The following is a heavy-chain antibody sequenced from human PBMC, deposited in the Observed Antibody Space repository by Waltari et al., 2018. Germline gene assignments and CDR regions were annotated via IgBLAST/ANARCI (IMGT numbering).Heavy chain of an antibody. D-gene: IGHD3-3*01. CDR1: GFTFSNAW. CDR3: TTGPSMYYDFWSGFYDY. V-gene: IGHV3-15*01. Sequence: EVQLVESGGGLVKPGGSLRLSCAASGFTFSNAWMSWVRQAPGKGREWVGRIKSKTDGGTTDYAAPVKGRFTISRDDSKNTLYLQMNSLKTEDTAVYYCTTGPSMYYDFWSGFYDYWGQGTLVTVSS. J-gene: IGHJ4*02. CDR2: IKSKTDGGTT.